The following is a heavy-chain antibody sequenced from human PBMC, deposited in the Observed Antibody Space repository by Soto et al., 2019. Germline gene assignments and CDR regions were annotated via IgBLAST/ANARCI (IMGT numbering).Heavy chain of an antibody. CDR2: IYYSGST. J-gene: IGHJ4*02. CDR1: GGSISSGGYY. D-gene: IGHD3-3*01. Sequence: QVQLQESGPGLVKPSQTLSLTCTVSGGSISSGGYYWSWIRQHPGKGLEWIGYIYYSGSTYYNPTLKSRVTISVATSKNQFSLKLSSVTAADTAVYYCARDALGGTLDYWGQGTLVTVSS. CDR3: ARDALGGTLDY. V-gene: IGHV4-31*03.